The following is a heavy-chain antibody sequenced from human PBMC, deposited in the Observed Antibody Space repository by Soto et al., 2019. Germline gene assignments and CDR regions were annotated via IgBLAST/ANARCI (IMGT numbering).Heavy chain of an antibody. CDR1: GGTFKKFA. V-gene: IGHV1-69*06. D-gene: IGHD2-2*01. CDR3: ARGVVPAAGAAPLEFPYGVDV. CDR2: IIPMFATT. Sequence: QVQLGQSGPEVKKPGSSVKVSCKTSGGTFKKFAISWVRQGPGQGPDWLVGIIPMFATTKYTQQFQAGVTFTADKSTVTTHMELTSLTAEDTATYFCARGVVPAAGAAPLEFPYGVDVWGQGTTVTVSS. J-gene: IGHJ6*02.